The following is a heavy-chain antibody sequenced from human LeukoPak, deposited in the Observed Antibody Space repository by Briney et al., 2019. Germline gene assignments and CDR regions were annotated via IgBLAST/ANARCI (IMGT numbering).Heavy chain of an antibody. CDR1: GGSIRIYY. J-gene: IGHJ5*02. CDR2: INHSGST. CDR3: ARRSGWYNWFDP. Sequence: SETLSLTCIVSGGSIRIYYWSWIRQPPGKGLEWIGEINHSGSTNYNPSLKSRVTISVDTSKNQFSLKLSSVTAADTAVYYCARRSGWYNWFDPWGQGTLVTVSS. V-gene: IGHV4-34*01. D-gene: IGHD6-19*01.